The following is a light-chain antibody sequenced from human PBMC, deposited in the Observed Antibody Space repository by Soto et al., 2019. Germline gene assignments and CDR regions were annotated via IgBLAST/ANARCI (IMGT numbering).Light chain of an antibody. V-gene: IGKV3-20*01. CDR2: GAS. CDR3: QQYGSSGT. J-gene: IGKJ1*01. CDR1: QSVSSN. Sequence: EIVMTQSPATLSVSPGERATLSCRASQSVSSNLAWYQQIPGQAPRLLIYGASNRATGIPDRFSGSGSGTDSTLTISRLEPEDFAVYYCQQYGSSGTFGQGTKVDIK.